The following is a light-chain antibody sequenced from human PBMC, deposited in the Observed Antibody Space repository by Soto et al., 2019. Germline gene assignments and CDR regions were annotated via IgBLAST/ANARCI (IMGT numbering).Light chain of an antibody. CDR3: SSYTSSGTLYA. CDR2: EVT. J-gene: IGLJ1*01. CDR1: SSDIGGSKY. V-gene: IGLV2-14*01. Sequence: QSVLTQPASLSGSPGQSITISCAGTSSDIGGSKYVSWYQQHPGKAPKLIIYEVTYRPSGVSARFSGSKSGNTASLTVSGLQAEDEADYYCSSYTSSGTLYAFGTGTKVTVL.